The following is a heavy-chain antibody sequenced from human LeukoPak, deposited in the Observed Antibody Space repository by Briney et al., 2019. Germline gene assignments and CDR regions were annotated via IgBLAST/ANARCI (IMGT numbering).Heavy chain of an antibody. CDR2: ISTNGGRT. D-gene: IGHD6-19*01. CDR3: ARDPDSSGWSSIEY. V-gene: IGHV3-64*04. J-gene: IGHJ4*02. CDR1: GFTFSSCA. Sequence: QPGGSLRLSCSASGFTFSSCAMHWVRQAPGQGLEYVSAISTNGGRTYYADSVKGRFTISRDNSKNTLYLQMNSLRAEDTAVYYCARDPDSSGWSSIEYWGQGTLVTVSS.